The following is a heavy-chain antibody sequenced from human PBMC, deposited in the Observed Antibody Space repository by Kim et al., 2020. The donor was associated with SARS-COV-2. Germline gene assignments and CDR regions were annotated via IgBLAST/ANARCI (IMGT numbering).Heavy chain of an antibody. CDR1: GYTFTSYA. J-gene: IGHJ6*02. V-gene: IGHV7-4-1*02. D-gene: IGHD3-9*01. Sequence: ASVKVSCKASGYTFTSYAMNWVRQAPGQGLEWMGWINTNTGNPTYAQGFTGRFVFSLDTSVSTAYLQISSLKAEDTAVYYCARVRSRMSVLTGYYPNYGMDVWGQGTTVTVSS. CDR3: ARVRSRMSVLTGYYPNYGMDV. CDR2: INTNTGNP.